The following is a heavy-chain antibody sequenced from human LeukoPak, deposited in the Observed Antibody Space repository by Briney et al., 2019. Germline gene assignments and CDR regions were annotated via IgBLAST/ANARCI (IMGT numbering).Heavy chain of an antibody. Sequence: SQTLSLTCTVSGGSISSGDYYWSWLRQPPGKGREGIGYTYYGGSTYYNTSLKSRATISVDTSKNQFSLKLSSVTAADTAVYYCARGVLQLYGMDVWGQGTTVTVSS. CDR1: GGSISSGDYY. D-gene: IGHD2/OR15-2a*01. J-gene: IGHJ6*02. CDR3: ARGVLQLYGMDV. V-gene: IGHV4-30-4*01. CDR2: TYYGGST.